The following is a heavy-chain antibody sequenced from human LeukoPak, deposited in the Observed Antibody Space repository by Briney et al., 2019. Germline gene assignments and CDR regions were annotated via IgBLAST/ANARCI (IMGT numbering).Heavy chain of an antibody. CDR2: IYYNGNT. CDR1: GGSIGGHTFY. Sequence: PSETLSLTCNVSGGSIGGHTFYWDWIRQPPGKGLEWIATIYYNGNTFYNPSLKSRVAISIDMSKSQFSLHLRSVTAADTAIYYCARLTALAVHRGAFDIWGPGTMVTVSS. V-gene: IGHV4-39*01. J-gene: IGHJ3*02. CDR3: ARLTALAVHRGAFDI. D-gene: IGHD6-19*01.